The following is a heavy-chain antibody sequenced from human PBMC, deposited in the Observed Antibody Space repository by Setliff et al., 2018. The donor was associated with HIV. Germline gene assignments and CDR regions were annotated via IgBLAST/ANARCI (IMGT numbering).Heavy chain of an antibody. CDR3: ARGIKDDIYDLLATGTWFDP. J-gene: IGHJ5*02. D-gene: IGHD3-9*01. CDR1: GGTFSSDA. CDR2: LIPILGIA. V-gene: IGHV1-69*10. Sequence: GASVKVSCKVSGGTFSSDAINWVRQAPGQGLEWMGGLIPILGIANYAQRFQGRVTITADKSTSTAYMELSSLRSEDTAVYYCARGIKDDIYDLLATGTWFDPWGQGTLVTVSS.